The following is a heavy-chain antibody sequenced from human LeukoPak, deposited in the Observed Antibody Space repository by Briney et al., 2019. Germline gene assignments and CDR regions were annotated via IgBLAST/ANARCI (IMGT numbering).Heavy chain of an antibody. V-gene: IGHV4-59*01. CDR1: GGSISSYY. Sequence: SSETLSLTCTVSGGSISSYYWSWLRQPPGKGLEWIGYIYYSGSTNYNPSLKSRVTISVDTSKNQFSLKLSSVTAADTAVYYCASLGKSGWSPLDYWGQGTLVTVSS. CDR3: ASLGKSGWSPLDY. CDR2: IYYSGST. J-gene: IGHJ4*02. D-gene: IGHD6-19*01.